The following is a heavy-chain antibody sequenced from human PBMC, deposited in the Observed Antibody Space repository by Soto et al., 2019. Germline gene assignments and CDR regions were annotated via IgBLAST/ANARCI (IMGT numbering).Heavy chain of an antibody. CDR2: ISGSGGST. Sequence: EVQLLESGGGLVQPGGSLRLSCAASGFTFSSYAMSWVRQAPGKGLEWVSAISGSGGSTYYADSVKGRFTISRDNSKYTLYLQMNSLRAEDTAVYYCAPKTEWTRGGGWYVGFVYWGQGTLVTVSS. CDR1: GFTFSSYA. D-gene: IGHD6-19*01. J-gene: IGHJ4*02. CDR3: APKTEWTRGGGWYVGFVY. V-gene: IGHV3-23*01.